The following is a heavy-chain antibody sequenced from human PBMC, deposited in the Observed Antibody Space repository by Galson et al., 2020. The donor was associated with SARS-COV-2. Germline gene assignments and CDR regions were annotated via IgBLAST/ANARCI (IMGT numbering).Heavy chain of an antibody. CDR2: MKEDGSEI. J-gene: IGHJ4*02. V-gene: IGHV3-7*04. Sequence: QLGESLKIFCAASGFIFNTYTMSWVRQAPGNGLEWVAKMKEDGSEIYYVDSVKGRFTISRDNAKNSLYLQMNSLRAEDTAVYYCARGGSRYFASWGQGTLVTVSS. CDR1: GFIFNTYT. D-gene: IGHD2-15*01. CDR3: ARGGSRYFAS.